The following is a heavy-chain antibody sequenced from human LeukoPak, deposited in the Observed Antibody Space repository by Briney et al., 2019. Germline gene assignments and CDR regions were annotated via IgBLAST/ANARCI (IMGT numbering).Heavy chain of an antibody. V-gene: IGHV4-59*08. J-gene: IGHJ6*02. D-gene: IGHD3-10*01. CDR3: ARVPSSGPLYYYYGMDV. CDR1: GGSISGYY. CDR2: IYYSGST. Sequence: SETLSLTCTVSGGSISGYYWSWIRQPPGKGLEWIGYIYYSGSTNYNPSLKSRVTISVDTSKNQFSLKLSSVTAADTVVYYCARVPSSGPLYYYYGMDVWGQGTTVTVSS.